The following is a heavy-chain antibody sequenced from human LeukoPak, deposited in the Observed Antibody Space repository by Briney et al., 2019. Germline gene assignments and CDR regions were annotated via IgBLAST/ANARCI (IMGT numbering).Heavy chain of an antibody. CDR2: IIGTGGST. D-gene: IGHD3-22*01. Sequence: PGGSLRLSCAASGFTFGSYWKLWVRQAPGKGLVWVSSIIGTGGSTHYADSVKGRFTISRDNSKNTLYLQMNSLRAGDTAVYYCAKSSYYDSSGFYREYYFDYWGQGTLVPVSS. CDR1: GFTFGSYW. V-gene: IGHV3-23*01. CDR3: AKSSYYDSSGFYREYYFDY. J-gene: IGHJ4*02.